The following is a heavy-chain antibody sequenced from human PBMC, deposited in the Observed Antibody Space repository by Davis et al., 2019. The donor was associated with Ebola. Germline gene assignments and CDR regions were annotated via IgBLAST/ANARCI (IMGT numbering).Heavy chain of an antibody. D-gene: IGHD5-24*01. CDR1: GYSFTSYL. J-gene: IGHJ6*02. Sequence: ASAKVSCKASGYSFTSYLMHWVRQVPGQRLEWMGWIKTYNGNTNYGQTFQGRVTLNTDTSTSTVYMELRSLRSDDTAVYYCARVGYAGHYNPFGVDVWGQGTTVTVSS. V-gene: IGHV1-3*04. CDR3: ARVGYAGHYNPFGVDV. CDR2: IKTYNGNT.